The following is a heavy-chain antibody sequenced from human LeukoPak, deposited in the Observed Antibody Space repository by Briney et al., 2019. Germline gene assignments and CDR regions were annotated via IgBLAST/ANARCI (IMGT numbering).Heavy chain of an antibody. D-gene: IGHD2-2*02. J-gene: IGHJ4*02. V-gene: IGHV1-2*02. CDR3: ARDRSSASCYSY. CDR2: INPNSGGT. CDR1: GYTFTGYY. Sequence: ASVKVSCKASGYTFTGYYMHWVRQAPGQGLEWMGWINPNSGGTNYAQKFQGRVTMTRDTSISPAYMELSRLRSDDTAVYYCARDRSSASCYSYWGQGTLVTVSS.